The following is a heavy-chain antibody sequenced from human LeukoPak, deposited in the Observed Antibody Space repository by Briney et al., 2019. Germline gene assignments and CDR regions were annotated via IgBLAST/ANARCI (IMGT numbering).Heavy chain of an antibody. CDR3: SLNTYCGGDCYSDY. J-gene: IGHJ4*02. CDR2: INHSGST. D-gene: IGHD2-21*02. CDR1: GGSFNGYY. V-gene: IGHV4-34*01. Sequence: SETLSLTCAVYGGSFNGYYWSWIRQPQGEGLEWIGEINHSGSTNYNPSLKSRVTISVDTSKNQFSLKLSSVTAADTAVYYCSLNTYCGGDCYSDYWGQGTLVTVSS.